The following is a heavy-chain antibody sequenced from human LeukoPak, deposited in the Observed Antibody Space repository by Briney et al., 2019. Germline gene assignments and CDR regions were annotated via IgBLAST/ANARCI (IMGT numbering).Heavy chain of an antibody. CDR1: GFTFSSYW. V-gene: IGHV3-7*01. D-gene: IGHD6-13*01. CDR2: IKQDGSEK. CDR3: ASGPRSSGSSWYKV. Sequence: GGSLRLSCAASGFTFSSYWMSWVRQAPGKGLEWVANIKQDGSEKYYVDSVKGRFTIPRDNAKNSLYLQMNSLRAEDTAVYYCASGPRSSGSSWYKVWGQGTLVTVSS. J-gene: IGHJ4*02.